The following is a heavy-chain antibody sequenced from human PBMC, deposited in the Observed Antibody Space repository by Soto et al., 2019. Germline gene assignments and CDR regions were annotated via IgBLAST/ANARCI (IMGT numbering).Heavy chain of an antibody. J-gene: IGHJ4*02. D-gene: IGHD3-10*01. CDR3: ASSSITMVRGNFDY. Sequence: SETLSLTCAVYGRSFSGYYWSWIRQPPGKGLEWIGEINHSGSTNYNPSLKSRVTISVDTSKNQFSLKLSSVTAADTAVYYCASSSITMVRGNFDYWGQGTLVTVSS. V-gene: IGHV4-34*01. CDR2: INHSGST. CDR1: GRSFSGYY.